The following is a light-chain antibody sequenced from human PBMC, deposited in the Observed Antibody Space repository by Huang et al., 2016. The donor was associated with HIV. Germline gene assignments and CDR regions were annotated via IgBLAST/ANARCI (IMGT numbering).Light chain of an antibody. CDR2: WAS. Sequence: DIVMTQSPDSLAVSLGERATINCKSSQSVLYSSNNKNYLAWYQKKPGQPPKLLIYWASTRESGVPDRFSGSGSGTDFTLSISSLQAEDVAFYYCQQYYSTPYTFGQGTKLEIK. J-gene: IGKJ2*01. CDR1: QSVLYSSNNKNY. CDR3: QQYYSTPYT. V-gene: IGKV4-1*01.